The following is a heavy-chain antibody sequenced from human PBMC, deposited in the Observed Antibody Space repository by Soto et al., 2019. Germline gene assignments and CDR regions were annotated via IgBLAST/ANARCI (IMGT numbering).Heavy chain of an antibody. CDR1: GFTFDDYA. D-gene: IGHD3-3*01. J-gene: IGHJ6*03. CDR3: AKNKHYVFWIGYPPGEGKLGYYYYYMDV. CDR2: ISWNSGSI. Sequence: SLRLSCAASGFTFDDYAMHWVRQAPGKGLEWVSGISWNSGSIGYADSVKGRFTISRDNAKNSLYLQMNSLRAEDTALYYCAKNKHYVFWIGYPPGEGKLGYYYYYMDVGGKGTTVTVSS. V-gene: IGHV3-9*01.